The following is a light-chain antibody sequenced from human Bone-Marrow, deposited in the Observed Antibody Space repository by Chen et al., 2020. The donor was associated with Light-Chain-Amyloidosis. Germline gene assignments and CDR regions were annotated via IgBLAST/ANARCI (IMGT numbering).Light chain of an antibody. CDR3: QVWDRSSDRPV. J-gene: IGLJ3*02. CDR1: NIGSTS. V-gene: IGLV3-21*02. Sequence: SYVLTQPSSVSVAPGQTATIACGGNNIGSTSVHWYQQTPGQAPLLVVYDASDRPSGIPERLSGSKSGNTATLTISRVEAGDEADYYCQVWDRSSDRPVFGGGTKLTVL. CDR2: DAS.